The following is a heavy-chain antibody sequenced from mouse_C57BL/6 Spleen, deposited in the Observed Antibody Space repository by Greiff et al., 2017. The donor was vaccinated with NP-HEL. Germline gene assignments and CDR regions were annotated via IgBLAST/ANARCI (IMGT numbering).Heavy chain of an antibody. J-gene: IGHJ2*01. D-gene: IGHD1-1*01. CDR3: ARADGSSYVDY. CDR1: GYAFSSSW. V-gene: IGHV1-82*01. CDR2: IYPGDGDT. Sequence: VKLMESGPELVKPGASVKISCKASGYAFSSSWMNWVKQRPGKGLEWIGRIYPGDGDTNYNGKFKGKATLTADKSSSTAYMQLSSLTSEDSAVYFCARADGSSYVDYWGQGTTLTVSS.